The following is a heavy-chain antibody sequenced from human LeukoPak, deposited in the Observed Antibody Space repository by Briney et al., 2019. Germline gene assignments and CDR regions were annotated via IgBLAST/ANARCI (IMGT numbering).Heavy chain of an antibody. CDR2: IYYSGST. J-gene: IGHJ4*02. CDR3: ARDLSAGTGGY. CDR1: GGSISSYY. Sequence: PSETLSLTCTVSGGSISSYYWSWIRQPPGKGLEWIGYIYYSGSTNYNPSLKSRVTISVDTSKNQFSLKLTSVTAADTAVYYCARDLSAGTGGYWGQGTLVTVSS. V-gene: IGHV4-59*01. D-gene: IGHD3-10*01.